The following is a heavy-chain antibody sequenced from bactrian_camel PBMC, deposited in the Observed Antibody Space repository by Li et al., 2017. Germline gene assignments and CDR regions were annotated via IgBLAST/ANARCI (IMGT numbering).Heavy chain of an antibody. V-gene: IGHV3S53*01. J-gene: IGHJ4*01. D-gene: IGHD3*01. CDR2: MDKDGFT. CDR1: GAIYRVAC. Sequence: SCAASGAIYRVACMAWFRQVPGKEREGVAAMDKDGFTSYLDSVKGRFTISKDNVKNTLYLQMNSLKTEHTAMYYCEADPYMTCIPPNVPRVEFLGQGTQVTVS.